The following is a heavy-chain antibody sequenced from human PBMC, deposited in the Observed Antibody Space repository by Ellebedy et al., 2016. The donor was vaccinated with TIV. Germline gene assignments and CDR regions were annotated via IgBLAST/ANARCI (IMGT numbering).Heavy chain of an antibody. CDR3: ARDSPLRGSWFDP. CDR2: INPNSGGT. CDR1: GYTFTGYY. D-gene: IGHD3-16*01. Sequence: AASVKVSCKASGYTFTGYYMHWVRQAPGQGLEWMGWINPNSGGTNYAQKFQGRVTMTRDTSISTAYMELSRLRSDDTAVYYCARDSPLRGSWFDPWGQGTLVTVSS. V-gene: IGHV1-2*02. J-gene: IGHJ5*02.